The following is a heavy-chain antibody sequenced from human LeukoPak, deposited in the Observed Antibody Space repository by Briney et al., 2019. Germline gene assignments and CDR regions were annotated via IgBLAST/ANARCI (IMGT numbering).Heavy chain of an antibody. V-gene: IGHV4-59*08. Sequence: SETLSLTCTVSGGSISSYYWSWIRQPPGKGLEWIGYIYYSGSTDYNPSLKSRVTISVDTSKNQFSLKLSSVTAADTAVYYCAKGTSTVVTPNYYYYYSMDVWGKGTTVTVSS. CDR2: IYYSGST. J-gene: IGHJ6*03. D-gene: IGHD4-23*01. CDR1: GGSISSYY. CDR3: AKGTSTVVTPNYYYYYSMDV.